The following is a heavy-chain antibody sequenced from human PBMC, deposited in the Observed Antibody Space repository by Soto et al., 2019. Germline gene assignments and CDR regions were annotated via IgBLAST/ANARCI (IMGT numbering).Heavy chain of an antibody. V-gene: IGHV4-31*11. CDR3: ARGPPRGVGFAY. CDR1: GGSISSGGYY. CDR2: IYYSGST. Sequence: SGTLSLTCAVSGGSISSGGYYWSWILQHPGKGLEWIGYIYYSGSTYYNPSLKSRVTISVDTSKNQFSLKLSSVTAADTAVYYCARGPPRGVGFAYWGQGTLVPVSS. D-gene: IGHD3-10*01. J-gene: IGHJ4*02.